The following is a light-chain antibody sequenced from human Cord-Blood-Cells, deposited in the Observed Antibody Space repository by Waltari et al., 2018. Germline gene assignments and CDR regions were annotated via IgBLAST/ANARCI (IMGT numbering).Light chain of an antibody. Sequence: DIQMTQSPSSLSASVGDRVTITCQASQDISNYLNWYQQKPGKAHKLLIYDASNLETGVPARFSGSGFWTDFTFTISCLQPEDIATYYCQQYDNLPLTFGGGTKVEIK. CDR2: DAS. CDR3: QQYDNLPLT. J-gene: IGKJ4*01. CDR1: QDISNY. V-gene: IGKV1-33*01.